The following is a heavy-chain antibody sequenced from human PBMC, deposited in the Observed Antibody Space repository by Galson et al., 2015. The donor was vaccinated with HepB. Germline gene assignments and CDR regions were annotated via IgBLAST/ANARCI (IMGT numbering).Heavy chain of an antibody. J-gene: IGHJ5*02. CDR1: GYTFTGYY. CDR2: INPNSGGT. Sequence: SVKVSCKASGYTFTGYYMHWVRQAPGQGLEWMGWINPNSGGTNYAQKFQGRVTMTRDTSISTAYMELSRLRSDDTAVYYCARGSLGSSAIGGNWFDPWGQGTLVTVSS. CDR3: ARGSLGSSAIGGNWFDP. D-gene: IGHD2-15*01. V-gene: IGHV1-2*02.